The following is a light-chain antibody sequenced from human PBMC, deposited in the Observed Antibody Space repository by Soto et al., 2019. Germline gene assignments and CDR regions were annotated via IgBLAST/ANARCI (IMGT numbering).Light chain of an antibody. CDR2: AAS. V-gene: IGKV1-39*01. J-gene: IGKJ3*01. Sequence: DIQMTQSPSSLSASVGDRVTITCRASQSISSYLNWYQQKPGKAPKLLIYAASRLQSGVPSRFSGSGSGTDFTLTISSLQPEDVATYYCQQSYSTLFTFGPGTKVDIK. CDR1: QSISSY. CDR3: QQSYSTLFT.